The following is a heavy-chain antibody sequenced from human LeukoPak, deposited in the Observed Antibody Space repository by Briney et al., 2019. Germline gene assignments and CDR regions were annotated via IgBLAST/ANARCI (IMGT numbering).Heavy chain of an antibody. CDR2: IYHSGST. CDR3: ARGNDFWSGYGFDP. CDR1: GGSISSSNW. J-gene: IGHJ5*02. V-gene: IGHV4-4*02. D-gene: IGHD3-3*01. Sequence: SGTLSLTWAVSGGSISSSNWWSWVRQPPGKGLEWIGEIYHSGSTNYNPSLKSRVTISVDKSKNQFSLKLSSVTAADTAVYYCARGNDFWSGYGFDPWGQGTLVTVSS.